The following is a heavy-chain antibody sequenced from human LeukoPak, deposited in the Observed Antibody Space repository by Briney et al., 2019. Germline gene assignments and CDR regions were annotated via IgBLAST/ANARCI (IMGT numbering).Heavy chain of an antibody. Sequence: GGSLRLSCAASGFTFSSYIMNWVGQAPGKGLEWVSYISSSSSTIYYADSVKGRFTISRDNAKNSLYLQMNSLRAEDTAVYYCARESTYYDFWSGYYTLGWFDPWGQGTLVTVSS. J-gene: IGHJ5*02. CDR2: ISSSSSTI. CDR3: ARESTYYDFWSGYYTLGWFDP. CDR1: GFTFSSYI. V-gene: IGHV3-48*01. D-gene: IGHD3-3*01.